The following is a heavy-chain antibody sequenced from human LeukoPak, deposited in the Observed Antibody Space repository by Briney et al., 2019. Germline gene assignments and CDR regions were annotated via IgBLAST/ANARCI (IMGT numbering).Heavy chain of an antibody. CDR1: GFTFSSYA. J-gene: IGHJ4*02. CDR3: AKDPDFYCSSTSCYSLYFDY. CDR2: ISGSGGST. D-gene: IGHD2-2*01. V-gene: IGHV3-23*01. Sequence: GSLRLSCAASGFTFSSYAMSWVRQAPGKGLGWVSAISGSGGSTYYADSVKGRFTISRDNSKNTLYLQMNSLRAEDTAVYYCAKDPDFYCSSTSCYSLYFDYWGQGTLVTVSS.